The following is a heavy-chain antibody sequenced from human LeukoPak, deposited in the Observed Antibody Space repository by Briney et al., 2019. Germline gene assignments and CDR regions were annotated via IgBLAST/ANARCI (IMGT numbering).Heavy chain of an antibody. J-gene: IGHJ4*02. CDR1: GYTFTSYA. V-gene: IGHV1-3*01. CDR3: ARLGAATRRFDY. D-gene: IGHD2-15*01. CDR2: INAGNGNT. Sequence: ASVKVSCKASGYTFTSYAMHWVRQAPGQRLEWMGWINAGNGNTRYSQKFQGRVTITRDTSASTAYMELSSLRSEDTAVYYCARLGAATRRFDYWGQGTLVTVSS.